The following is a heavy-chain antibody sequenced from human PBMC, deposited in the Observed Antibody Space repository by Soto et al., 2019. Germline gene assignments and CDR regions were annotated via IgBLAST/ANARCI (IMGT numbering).Heavy chain of an antibody. D-gene: IGHD5-12*01. CDR1: GGSFSGYY. Sequence: SETLSLTCAVYGGSFSGYYWSWIRQPPGKGLEWIGEINHSGSTNYNPSLKSRVTISVDTSKNQFSLKLSSVTAADTAVYYCARRYSGYDFDYWGQGTLVTSPQ. V-gene: IGHV4-34*01. CDR3: ARRYSGYDFDY. CDR2: INHSGST. J-gene: IGHJ4*02.